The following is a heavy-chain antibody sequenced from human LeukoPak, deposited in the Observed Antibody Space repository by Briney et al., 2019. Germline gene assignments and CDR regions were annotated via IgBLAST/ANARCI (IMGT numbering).Heavy chain of an antibody. Sequence: SETLSLTFTVSGGSISSYYWSWIRQPPGRGLEWIGYIYYRGSTNYNPSLKSRATISVDTSKNQFSLKLSSVTDADTAVYYCARDFYYYDSSGYRPLDYWGQGPLVTV. CDR3: ARDFYYYDSSGYRPLDY. J-gene: IGHJ4*02. V-gene: IGHV4-59*01. CDR1: GGSISSYY. CDR2: IYYRGST. D-gene: IGHD3-22*01.